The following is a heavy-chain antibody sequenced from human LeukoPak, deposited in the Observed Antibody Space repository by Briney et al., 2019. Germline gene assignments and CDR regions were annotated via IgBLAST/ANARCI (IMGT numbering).Heavy chain of an antibody. J-gene: IGHJ4*02. D-gene: IGHD3-22*01. V-gene: IGHV4-4*07. CDR3: ARVVVFDDSSGYYQPTFPYYFDY. CDR2: IYTSGST. Sequence: SETLSLTCTVSGGSISSYYWSWVRQPAGKGLEWIGRIYTSGSTNYNPSLKSRVTMSVDTSKNQFSLKLSSVTAADTAVYYCARVVVFDDSSGYYQPTFPYYFDYWGQGTLVTVSS. CDR1: GGSISSYY.